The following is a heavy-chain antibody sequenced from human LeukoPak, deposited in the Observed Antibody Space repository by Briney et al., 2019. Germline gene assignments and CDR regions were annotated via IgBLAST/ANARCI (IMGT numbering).Heavy chain of an antibody. Sequence: GGSLRLFCAASGFTFSSYAMSWVRQAPGKGLEWVSAISGSGGSTYYADSVKGRFTISRDNSKNTLYLQMNSLRAEDTAVYYCAKKRYYYGSGSYSDYWGQGTLVTVSS. CDR1: GFTFSSYA. J-gene: IGHJ4*02. V-gene: IGHV3-23*01. CDR2: ISGSGGST. CDR3: AKKRYYYGSGSYSDY. D-gene: IGHD3-10*01.